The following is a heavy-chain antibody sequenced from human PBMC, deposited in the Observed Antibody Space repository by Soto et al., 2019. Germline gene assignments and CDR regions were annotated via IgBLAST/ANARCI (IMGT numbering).Heavy chain of an antibody. Sequence: SETLSLTCTVSGGSISNHYWSWIRQPPGKGLEWIGYVYYSGSTNYNPSLKSRVTISVDTSKNQFSLNLSSVTAADTAVYYCARDIEYTSGSFYPRPAWGQGTLVTVSP. CDR2: VYYSGST. D-gene: IGHD3-10*01. J-gene: IGHJ4*02. V-gene: IGHV4-59*11. CDR3: ARDIEYTSGSFYPRPA. CDR1: GGSISNHY.